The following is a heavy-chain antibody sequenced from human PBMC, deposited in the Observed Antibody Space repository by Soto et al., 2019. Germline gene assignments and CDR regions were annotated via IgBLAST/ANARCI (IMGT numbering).Heavy chain of an antibody. CDR2: ISAYSGDT. CDR3: ARDVVAITTGGPDY. CDR1: GYTFSNYG. V-gene: IGHV1-18*01. D-gene: IGHD3-22*01. J-gene: IGHJ4*02. Sequence: QVQWVQSGAEVKKPGASVKVSCKASGYTFSNYGISWVRQAPGQGLEWLGWISAYSGDTNFAQRFQGRVTMTTDTSTSTAYMELRSLTSDDTALYYCARDVVAITTGGPDYWGQGTLFTVSS.